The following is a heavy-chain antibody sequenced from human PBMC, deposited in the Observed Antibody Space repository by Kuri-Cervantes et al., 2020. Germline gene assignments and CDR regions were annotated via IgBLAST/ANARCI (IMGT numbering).Heavy chain of an antibody. Sequence: SETLSLTCTVSGASINSYYWSWIRQPAGKGLEWIGRIHTSESTIYNPSLRSRVTISVDKSKNQFSLKLTSVTAADTAVYYCARETYYYDSSGYYSRGTFDYWGQGTLVTVSS. CDR1: GASINSYY. D-gene: IGHD3-22*01. CDR3: ARETYYYDSSGYYSRGTFDY. J-gene: IGHJ4*02. CDR2: IHTSEST. V-gene: IGHV4-4*07.